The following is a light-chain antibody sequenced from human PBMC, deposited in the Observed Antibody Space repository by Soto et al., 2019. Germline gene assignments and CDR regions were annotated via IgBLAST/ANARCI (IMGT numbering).Light chain of an antibody. CDR3: QSFDTRLNTVV. Sequence: QAVATQPPSVSGAPGQRVTISCAGSSSNIGAGYDVHWYQQFPGRAPKLLMYGNNNRPSGVPDRFSGSKSGTSASLDITGVQADDEADYYCQSFDTRLNTVVFGGGTKVTVL. CDR1: SSNIGAGYD. CDR2: GNN. V-gene: IGLV1-40*01. J-gene: IGLJ2*01.